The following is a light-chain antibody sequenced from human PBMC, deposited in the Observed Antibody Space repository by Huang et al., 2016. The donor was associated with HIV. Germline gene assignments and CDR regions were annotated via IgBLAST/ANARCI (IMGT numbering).Light chain of an antibody. CDR3: QQSFTTPYT. Sequence: DIQLTQSPSSLSASVGGKITVTCRASQYIRTYLNWYQRRPGRAPNLLIYSASNLQSGVPTRFNASGSGTHFTLPITGLRPEDFATYYCQQSFTTPYTFGQGTKLDLK. J-gene: IGKJ2*01. V-gene: IGKV1-39*01. CDR1: QYIRTY. CDR2: SAS.